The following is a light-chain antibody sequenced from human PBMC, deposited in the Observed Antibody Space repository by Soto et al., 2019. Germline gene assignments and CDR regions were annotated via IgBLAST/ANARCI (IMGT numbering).Light chain of an antibody. CDR3: CSYVATYSFV. CDR1: RSDIGGYNY. CDR2: DVI. Sequence: QSALTQPRSVSGSPGQSVTITCTATRSDIGGYNYVSWYQHHPGRAPKLIIYDVIKRPSGVPDRFSGSKSGNTASLTISGLQTEDEGDYYCCSYVATYSFVFGIRTKLTVL. J-gene: IGLJ1*01. V-gene: IGLV2-11*01.